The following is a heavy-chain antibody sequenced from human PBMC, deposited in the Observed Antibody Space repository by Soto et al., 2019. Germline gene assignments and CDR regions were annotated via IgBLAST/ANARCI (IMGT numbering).Heavy chain of an antibody. V-gene: IGHV3-48*03. D-gene: IGHD5-12*01. CDR1: GFTFSSYE. Sequence: PGGSLRLSCAASGFTFSSYEMNWVRQAPGKGLEWVSYISSSGSTMYYADSVKGRFTISRDNAKNSLYLQMNSLRAEDTAVYYCARMGYSGYDYDSGWFDPWGQGTLVTVSS. J-gene: IGHJ5*02. CDR2: ISSSGSTM. CDR3: ARMGYSGYDYDSGWFDP.